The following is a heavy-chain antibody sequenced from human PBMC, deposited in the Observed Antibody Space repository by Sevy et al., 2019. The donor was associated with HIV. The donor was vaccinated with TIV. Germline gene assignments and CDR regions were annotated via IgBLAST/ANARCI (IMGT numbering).Heavy chain of an antibody. Sequence: GGSLRLSCAASGFTFSYAWMSWVRQAPGKGLEWVGRIKSKTDGETNDYTGPVKGRMTISREDSKNTLYLQMNSLKTEDTAVYHCTTDHYTSRWLLGSWGQGALVTVSS. J-gene: IGHJ5*02. D-gene: IGHD3-22*01. V-gene: IGHV3-15*01. CDR2: IKSKTDGETN. CDR3: TTDHYTSRWLLGS. CDR1: GFTFSYAW.